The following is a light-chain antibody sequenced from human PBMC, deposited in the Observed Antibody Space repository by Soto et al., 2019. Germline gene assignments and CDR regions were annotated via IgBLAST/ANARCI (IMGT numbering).Light chain of an antibody. CDR2: LNSDGSH. Sequence: QLVLTQSPSASASLGASVKVTCTLSSGHSNYAIAWHQQQPEKGPRYLMKLNSDGSHSKGDGIPDRFSGSSSGAERYLTISSLQSEDEAAYYCQTWGAGPVVFGGGTQLTVL. CDR1: SGHSNYA. V-gene: IGLV4-69*01. CDR3: QTWGAGPVV. J-gene: IGLJ2*01.